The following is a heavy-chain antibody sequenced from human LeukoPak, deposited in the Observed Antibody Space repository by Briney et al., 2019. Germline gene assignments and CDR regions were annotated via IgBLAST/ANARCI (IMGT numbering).Heavy chain of an antibody. CDR3: ARGPNSNWSGLDF. J-gene: IGHJ4*02. Sequence: GTLSLTCAVSGGSISSSNWWSWVRQPPGKGLVWVSRISPTGSTTSYADSVKGRFTVSRDNAKNTLYLQVNNLRAEDAAVYYCARGPNSNWSGLDFWGQGTLLTVSS. CDR1: GGSISSSNW. CDR2: ISPTGSTT. V-gene: IGHV3-74*01. D-gene: IGHD6-6*01.